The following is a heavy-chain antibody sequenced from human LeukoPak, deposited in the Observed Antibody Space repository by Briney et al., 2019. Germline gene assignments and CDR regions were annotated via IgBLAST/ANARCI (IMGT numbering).Heavy chain of an antibody. Sequence: ASVKVSCKTSGFNFITYTMHWVRQAPGQRLEWMGWINAANGNTQYSQKFQGRVTITRDTSASTAYMELSSLGSEDTAVYYCARGAPIRVAVAATFDPWGQGTLVTVPS. CDR1: GFNFITYT. V-gene: IGHV1-3*01. CDR2: INAANGNT. J-gene: IGHJ5*02. CDR3: ARGAPIRVAVAATFDP. D-gene: IGHD6-19*01.